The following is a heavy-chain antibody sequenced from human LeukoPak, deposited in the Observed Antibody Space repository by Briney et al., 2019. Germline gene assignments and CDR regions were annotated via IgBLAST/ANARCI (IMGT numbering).Heavy chain of an antibody. CDR3: ATSIVVVPAAIGYYFDY. V-gene: IGHV3-30-3*01. J-gene: IGHJ4*02. D-gene: IGHD2-2*01. Sequence: GGSLRLSCAAFGFTFSSYAMHWVRQAPGKGLEWVAVISYDGSNKYYADSVKGRFTISRDNSKNTLYLQMNSLRAEDTAVYYCATSIVVVPAAIGYYFDYWGQGTLVTVSS. CDR1: GFTFSSYA. CDR2: ISYDGSNK.